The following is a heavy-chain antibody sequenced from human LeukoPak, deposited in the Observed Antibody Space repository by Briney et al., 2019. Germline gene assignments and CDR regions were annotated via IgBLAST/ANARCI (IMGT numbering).Heavy chain of an antibody. D-gene: IGHD3-9*01. Sequence: GGSLRLSCAASGFTFSSYAMHWVRQAPGKGLEWVAVISYDGSNKYYADSVKGRFTISRDNSKNTLYLQMNSLRAEDTAVYYCARGRRFVLGYFDWLPYYFDYWGQGTLVTVSS. CDR1: GFTFSSYA. CDR3: ARGRRFVLGYFDWLPYYFDY. J-gene: IGHJ4*02. CDR2: ISYDGSNK. V-gene: IGHV3-30-3*01.